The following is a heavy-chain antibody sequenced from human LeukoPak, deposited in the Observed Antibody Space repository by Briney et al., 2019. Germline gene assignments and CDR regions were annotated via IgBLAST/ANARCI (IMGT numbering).Heavy chain of an antibody. D-gene: IGHD4-17*01. CDR3: AKDRNYGDYGGYFDY. CDR1: GFTFSSYG. Sequence: GRSLRLSCAASGFTFSSYGMHWVRQAPGKGLEWVAVISYDGSNKYYADSVKGRFTISRDNSKNTLYLQMNSLRAEDTAVYYCAKDRNYGDYGGYFDYLGPGNPGHRLL. V-gene: IGHV3-30*18. CDR2: ISYDGSNK. J-gene: IGHJ4*02.